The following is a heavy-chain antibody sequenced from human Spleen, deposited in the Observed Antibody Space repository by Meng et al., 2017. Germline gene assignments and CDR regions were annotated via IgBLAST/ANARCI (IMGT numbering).Heavy chain of an antibody. CDR1: GFTFSDYY. Sequence: GESLKISCAASGFTFSDYYMSWIRQSPGKGLEWVSTFGGSGATYYADSVKGRFTISRDNRKNTLYLQMNSLRVDDTAVYYCAKRGTSPSYYFDYWGQGSLVTVSS. J-gene: IGHJ4*02. CDR2: FGGSGAT. V-gene: IGHV3-23*01. D-gene: IGHD3-10*01. CDR3: AKRGTSPSYYFDY.